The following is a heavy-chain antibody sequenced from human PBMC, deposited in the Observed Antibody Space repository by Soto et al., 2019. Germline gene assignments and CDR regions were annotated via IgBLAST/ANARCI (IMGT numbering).Heavy chain of an antibody. J-gene: IGHJ4*02. Sequence: EVQLVESGGGLIQPGGSLRLSCAVSGFTVSNNYMSWVRQAPGKGLEGVSVIYSGGYTAYGDSVKGRFTISRDNSKNTPSFKINRRGAGDRGVFYWAARGGGGGYWGQGTLVTVSS. V-gene: IGHV3-53*01. CDR3: AARGGGGGY. CDR2: IYSGGYT. D-gene: IGHD3-10*01. CDR1: GFTVSNNY.